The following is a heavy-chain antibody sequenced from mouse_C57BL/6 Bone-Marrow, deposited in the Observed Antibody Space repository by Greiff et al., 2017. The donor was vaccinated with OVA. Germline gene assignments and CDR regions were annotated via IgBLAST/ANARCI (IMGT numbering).Heavy chain of an antibody. J-gene: IGHJ3*01. CDR2: ISYDGSN. D-gene: IGHD2-4*01. CDR3: ARKDTIYYDYDTPFAY. CDR1: GYSITSGYY. V-gene: IGHV3-6*01. Sequence: EVQLQESGPGLVKPSQSLSLTCSVTGYSITSGYYWNWIRQFPGNKLEWMGYISYDGSNNYNPSLKNRISITRDTSKNQFFLKLNSVTTEDTATYYCARKDTIYYDYDTPFAYWGQGTLVTVSA.